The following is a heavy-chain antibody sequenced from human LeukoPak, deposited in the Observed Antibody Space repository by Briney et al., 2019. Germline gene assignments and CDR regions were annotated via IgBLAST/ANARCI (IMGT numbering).Heavy chain of an antibody. CDR1: GGSISSYY. V-gene: IGHV4-59*01. CDR2: IYYSGST. Sequence: PSETLSLTCTVSGGSISSYYWSWIRQPPGKGLEWIGYIYYSGSTNYNPSLKSRVTISVDTSKNQFSLKLSSVTAADTAVYCCAREGYYYDSSGYNKNDAFDIWGQGTMVTVSS. CDR3: AREGYYYDSSGYNKNDAFDI. D-gene: IGHD3-22*01. J-gene: IGHJ3*02.